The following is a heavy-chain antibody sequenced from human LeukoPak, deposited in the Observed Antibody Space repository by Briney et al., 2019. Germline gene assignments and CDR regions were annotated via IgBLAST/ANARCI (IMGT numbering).Heavy chain of an antibody. CDR2: FDPADGET. CDR3: ATGYGGCSSTSCFLLCDY. V-gene: IGHV1-24*01. D-gene: IGHD2-2*01. Sequence: APVKVSCKVSGYTLTGSSMPWVRQAPGNEVEWRGGFDPADGETIYAQKFQGRVTMTEDTSTDTAYMELSSLRSEDPAVYYCATGYGGCSSTSCFLLCDYWGQGTVVTVSS. CDR1: GYTLTGSS. J-gene: IGHJ4*02.